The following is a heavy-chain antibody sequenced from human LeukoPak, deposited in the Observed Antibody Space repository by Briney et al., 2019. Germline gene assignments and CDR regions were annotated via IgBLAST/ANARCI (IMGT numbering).Heavy chain of an antibody. CDR3: ARWAGFEYFQH. CDR1: GGTFSSYA. V-gene: IGHV1-69*13. J-gene: IGHJ1*01. D-gene: IGHD3-10*01. Sequence: EASVKVSCKASGGTFSSYAISWVRQAPGQGLEWMGGIIPIFGTANYAQKFQGRVTITADESTSTAYMELSSLRSEDTAVYYCARWAGFEYFQHWGQGTLVTVSS. CDR2: IIPIFGTA.